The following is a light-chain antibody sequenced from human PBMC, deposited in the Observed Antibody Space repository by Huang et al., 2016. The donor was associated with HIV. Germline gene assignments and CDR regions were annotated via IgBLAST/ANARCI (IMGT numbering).Light chain of an antibody. CDR2: GAS. Sequence: EIVLTQSPGTLSLSPGERATLSCRASQRVSSNYLAWYQQKPGQAPRLLIFGASTRATGIPDRVSGSGSGTDFTLTISRLKPEDFAVYYCQQYAFSVTFGGGTKVEIK. V-gene: IGKV3-20*01. J-gene: IGKJ4*01. CDR1: QRVSSNY. CDR3: QQYAFSVT.